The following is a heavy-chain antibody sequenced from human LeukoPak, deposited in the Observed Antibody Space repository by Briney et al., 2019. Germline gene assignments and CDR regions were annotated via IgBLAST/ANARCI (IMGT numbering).Heavy chain of an antibody. V-gene: IGHV4-30-4*08. CDR3: ASGYCSSTSCYQGDAFDI. J-gene: IGHJ3*02. Sequence: SETLSLTCTVSGGPISSGDYYWSWIRQPPGKGLEWIGYIYYSGSTHYNPSLKSRVTISVDTSKNQFSLKLSSVTAADTAVYYCASGYCSSTSCYQGDAFDIWGQGTMVTVSS. CDR1: GGPISSGDYY. D-gene: IGHD2-2*01. CDR2: IYYSGST.